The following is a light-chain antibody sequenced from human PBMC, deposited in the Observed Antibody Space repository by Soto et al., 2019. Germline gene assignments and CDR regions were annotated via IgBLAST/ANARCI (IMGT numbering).Light chain of an antibody. V-gene: IGLV2-14*01. CDR2: DVS. J-gene: IGLJ1*01. CDR1: SSDVGGYNY. CDR3: SSYISSSPYV. Sequence: XSVLTQPASVSGSPGQSITISCTGTSSDVGGYNYVSWYQQHPGKAPKLMIYDVSNRPSGVSNRFSGSKSGNTASLTISGLQAEDEADYYCSSYISSSPYVFGTGNKVTVL.